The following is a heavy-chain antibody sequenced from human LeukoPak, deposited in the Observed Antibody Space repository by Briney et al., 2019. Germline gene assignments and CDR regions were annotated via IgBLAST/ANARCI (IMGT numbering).Heavy chain of an antibody. CDR2: IRNDGSNK. D-gene: IGHD4-11*01. CDR1: GFTFSSYA. V-gene: IGHV3-30*02. CDR3: ARVDYRGGGYFMDV. J-gene: IGHJ6*03. Sequence: GGTLRLSCAASGFTFSSYAMHWVRQAPGKGLEWVTFIRNDGSNKYYADSVKGRFTISRDNSKNTLYLQMNSLRPEDTAVYYCARVDYRGGGYFMDVWGRGTPVTVSS.